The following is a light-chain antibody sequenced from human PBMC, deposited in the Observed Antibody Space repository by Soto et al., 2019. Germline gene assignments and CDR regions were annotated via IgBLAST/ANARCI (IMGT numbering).Light chain of an antibody. CDR1: QNIFSA. Sequence: DIQMTQSPSSLSASVGDRVPSTCPEGQNIFSALNWYQQKPGKAPKLLIYAASSLQSGVPSRFSGSGSGTDFTLTITSLQPEDFATYYCQQSYNSPPITFGQGTRLEI. V-gene: IGKV1-39*01. CDR3: QQSYNSPPIT. CDR2: AAS. J-gene: IGKJ5*01.